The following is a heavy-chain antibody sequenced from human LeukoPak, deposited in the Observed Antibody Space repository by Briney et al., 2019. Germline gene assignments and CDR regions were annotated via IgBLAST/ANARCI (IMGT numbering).Heavy chain of an antibody. CDR2: TNHSGST. Sequence: SETLSLTCAVYGGSFSGYYWSWIRQPPGKGLEWIGETNHSGSTNYNPSLKSRVTISVDTSKNQFSLKLSSVTAADTAVYYCARGRSDAVDYWGQGTLVTVSS. V-gene: IGHV4-34*01. D-gene: IGHD2-15*01. CDR3: ARGRSDAVDY. J-gene: IGHJ4*02. CDR1: GGSFSGYY.